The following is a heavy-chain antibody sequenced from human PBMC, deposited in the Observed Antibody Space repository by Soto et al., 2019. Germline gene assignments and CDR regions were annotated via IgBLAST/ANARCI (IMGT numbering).Heavy chain of an antibody. D-gene: IGHD3-10*01. V-gene: IGHV1-69*19. CDR2: ISTMFGAA. CDR3: AREVQVHTPAFVY. J-gene: IGHJ4*02. CDR1: GGTFNTYA. Sequence: QVQLVQSGAEMKKPGSSVKVSCQSSGGTFNTYAMNWVRQAPGQGPEWMGDISTMFGAANYAPKFQGRVTITADESTGTSYMQLSSLTSGDTALYFCAREVQVHTPAFVYWGQGTLVTVSS.